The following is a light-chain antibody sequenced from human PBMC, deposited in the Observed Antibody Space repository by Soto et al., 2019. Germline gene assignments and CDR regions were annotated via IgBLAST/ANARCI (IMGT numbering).Light chain of an antibody. CDR2: AAS. CDR3: QQLNSYPRIT. Sequence: IQLTQSPSYLSASVGDRVTITCRASQGISSYLAWYQQKPGKAPKLLIYAASTLQSGVPSRFSGSGSGTDFTLTISSLQPEDFATYYCQQLNSYPRITFGPGTKVDIK. J-gene: IGKJ3*01. V-gene: IGKV1-9*01. CDR1: QGISSY.